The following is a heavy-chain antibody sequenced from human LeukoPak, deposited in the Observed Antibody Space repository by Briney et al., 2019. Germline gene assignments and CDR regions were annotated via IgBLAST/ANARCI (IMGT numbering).Heavy chain of an antibody. V-gene: IGHV4-59*08. CDR1: GGSISSYY. CDR3: ARVIDVAAAGYFDS. Sequence: SETLSLTCTVSGGSISSYYWSWIRRPPGKGLEWIGTIFRIGSSYFNPSLKSRVTISVDTSKNQFSLKLSSVTAADTALYYCARVIDVAAAGYFDSWGQGTQVTVSS. CDR2: IFRIGSS. J-gene: IGHJ4*02. D-gene: IGHD6-13*01.